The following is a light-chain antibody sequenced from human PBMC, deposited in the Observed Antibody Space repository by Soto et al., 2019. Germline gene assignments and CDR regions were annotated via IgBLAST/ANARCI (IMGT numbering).Light chain of an antibody. CDR3: CSFARSSTSYV. V-gene: IGLV2-23*01. CDR2: EGT. J-gene: IGLJ1*01. CDR1: SSDVGSSNL. Sequence: QSVLTQPASVSGSPGQSITNSCTGTSSDVGSSNLVSWYQQHPGKAPKLIIYEGTRRPSGVSGRFSGSMSGNTASLTISGLQAEDEADYYCCSFARSSTSYVFGTGTKVTVL.